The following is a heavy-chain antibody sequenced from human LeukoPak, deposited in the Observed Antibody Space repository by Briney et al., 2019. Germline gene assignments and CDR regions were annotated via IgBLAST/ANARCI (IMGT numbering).Heavy chain of an antibody. Sequence: PSETLSLTCTVSGASIIGPKWWNWVRLSPGKGMEWIGEIFHTGSTHYNPSLRSRVTISVDTSKNQFSLILSSVTDADTAVYYCGTSSGWYRYDSWGQGTLVTVSS. CDR2: IFHTGST. V-gene: IGHV4-4*02. CDR3: GTSSGWYRYDS. J-gene: IGHJ4*02. D-gene: IGHD6-19*01. CDR1: GASIIGPKW.